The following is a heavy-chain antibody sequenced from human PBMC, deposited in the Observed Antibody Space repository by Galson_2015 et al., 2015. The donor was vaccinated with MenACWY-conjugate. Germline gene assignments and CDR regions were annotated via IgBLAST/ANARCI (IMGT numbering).Heavy chain of an antibody. J-gene: IGHJ6*02. Sequence: QSGAEVKKPGESLKISCKTTGYSFTTYWIAWVRQMPGTGLEWMGLISPGDSNTRYSPSSQGQVTISADKSISTAYLQWSSLKASDTATYYCARHPPGGRGMDVWGQGTTVTASS. CDR3: ARHPPGGRGMDV. V-gene: IGHV5-51*01. D-gene: IGHD1-26*01. CDR1: GYSFTTYW. CDR2: ISPGDSNT.